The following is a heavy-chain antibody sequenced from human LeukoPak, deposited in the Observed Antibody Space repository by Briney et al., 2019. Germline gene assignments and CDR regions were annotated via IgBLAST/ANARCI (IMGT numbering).Heavy chain of an antibody. CDR1: GYSISSGYY. J-gene: IGHJ6*03. Sequence: PSETLSLICAVSGYSISSGYYWGWIRQPPGKGLEWIGSIYHSGSTYYNPSLKSRVTISVDTSKNQFSLKLSSVTAADTAVYYCARVSYDSSGYYYYYYYYYMDFWGKGTTVTVSS. D-gene: IGHD3-22*01. CDR2: IYHSGST. CDR3: ARVSYDSSGYYYYYYYYYMDF. V-gene: IGHV4-38-2*01.